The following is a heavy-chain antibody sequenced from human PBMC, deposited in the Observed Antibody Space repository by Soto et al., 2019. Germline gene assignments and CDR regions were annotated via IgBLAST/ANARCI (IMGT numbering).Heavy chain of an antibody. D-gene: IGHD1-26*01. CDR3: ASGDEHSGSHPWAFDY. Sequence: PSETLSLTCTVSGCSLSSSVYYWGWVRQPPGKGLEWIGSIYYSGSTYYNPSLKSRVTISVDTSKNQFSLKLSSVTAADTAVYYCASGDEHSGSHPWAFDYWGQGTLVTVSS. V-gene: IGHV4-39*01. CDR1: GCSLSSSVYY. J-gene: IGHJ4*02. CDR2: IYYSGST.